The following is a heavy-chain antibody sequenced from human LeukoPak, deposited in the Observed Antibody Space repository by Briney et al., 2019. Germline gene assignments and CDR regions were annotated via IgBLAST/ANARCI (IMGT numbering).Heavy chain of an antibody. V-gene: IGHV3-23*01. Sequence: GGSLRLSCAASGFTFTSYAMSWVRQAPGKGLEWVSAISGSGGGTYYADSVKGRFTISRDNSKNTLYLQMNSLRAEDTAVYYCAKDRWGTRNQVVIDYWGQGTLVTVSS. J-gene: IGHJ4*02. CDR3: AKDRWGTRNQVVIDY. CDR1: GFTFTSYA. CDR2: ISGSGGGT. D-gene: IGHD3-22*01.